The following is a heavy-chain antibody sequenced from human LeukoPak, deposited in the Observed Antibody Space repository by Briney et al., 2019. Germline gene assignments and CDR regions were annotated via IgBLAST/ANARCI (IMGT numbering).Heavy chain of an antibody. CDR1: GGSITRSNYY. CDR2: ISYSGRT. J-gene: IGHJ4*02. D-gene: IGHD6-19*01. Sequence: SETLSLTCTVSGGSITRSNYYWGWIRQPPGKGLEWIGSISYSGRTYDNPSLKSRVTISLDTSQKQFSLKLSSVTAADTAMYYCARERAGAGNETRFDYWGPGTLVTVSS. CDR3: ARERAGAGNETRFDY. V-gene: IGHV4-39*02.